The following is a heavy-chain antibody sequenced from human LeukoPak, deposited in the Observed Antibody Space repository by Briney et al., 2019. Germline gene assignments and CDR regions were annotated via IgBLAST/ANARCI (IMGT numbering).Heavy chain of an antibody. V-gene: IGHV1-18*01. CDR3: AFRGVIPNYFDY. D-gene: IGHD3-10*01. CDR1: GYTFKAYS. CDR2: ISAYNGDT. Sequence: ASVKVSCKASGYTFKAYSFTWVRQAPGQGLEWMGRISAYNGDTNYAQKFQGRVALTADTLTRTGYMELTSLRSDDTAVYYCAFRGVIPNYFDYWGQGSLVTVSS. J-gene: IGHJ4*02.